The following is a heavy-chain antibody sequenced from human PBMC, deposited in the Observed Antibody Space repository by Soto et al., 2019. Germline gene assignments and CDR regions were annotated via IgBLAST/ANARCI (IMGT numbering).Heavy chain of an antibody. CDR2: ISAYNGNT. V-gene: IGHV1-18*04. CDR1: GYTFTSYG. CDR3: ARDTRMITFGGVIVLRMDV. D-gene: IGHD3-16*02. J-gene: IGHJ6*02. Sequence: QVQLVQSGAEVKKPGASVKVSCKASGYTFTSYGISWVRQAPGQGLEWMGWISAYNGNTNYAQKLQGGVTLTTDTSTSTAYMELRSLRSDDTAVYYCARDTRMITFGGVIVLRMDVWGQGTTVTVSS.